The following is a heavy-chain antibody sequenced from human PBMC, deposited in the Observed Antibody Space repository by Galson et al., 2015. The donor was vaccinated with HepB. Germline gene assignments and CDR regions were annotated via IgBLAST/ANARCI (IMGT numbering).Heavy chain of an antibody. CDR1: TFTFSRYW. V-gene: IGHV3-7*01. Sequence: SLRLSCAASTFTFSRYWMTWVRQAPGKGLEWVANINQDGNEKYYMDSVKGRFTISRDNAKNSLYLQMNSLRAEDTAVYYCARQESFIKGSYYKRDAFDIWGQGTMVTVSS. CDR3: ARQESFIKGSYYKRDAFDI. D-gene: IGHD3-10*01. CDR2: INQDGNEK. J-gene: IGHJ3*02.